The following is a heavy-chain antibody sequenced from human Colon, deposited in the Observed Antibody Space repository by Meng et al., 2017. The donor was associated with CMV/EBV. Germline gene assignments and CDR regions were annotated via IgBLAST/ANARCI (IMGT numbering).Heavy chain of an antibody. Sequence: GGSLRLSCAASGFTFSTSWMHWVRQTPGKGLVWVAGIGRDGSTTMYADSVKGRFTISRDNAKKTVYLQMDSLRAEDTAVYYCAKDYDEWGQGTLVTSPQ. CDR3: AKDYDE. J-gene: IGHJ4*02. CDR1: GFTFSTSW. V-gene: IGHV3-74*03. CDR2: IGRDGSTT.